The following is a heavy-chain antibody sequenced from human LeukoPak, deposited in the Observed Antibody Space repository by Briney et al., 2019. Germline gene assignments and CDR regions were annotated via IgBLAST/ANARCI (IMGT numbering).Heavy chain of an antibody. CDR3: AKGATTGGKGPLYYFDY. CDR1: GFTFDDYA. CDR2: ISWNSGSI. J-gene: IGHJ4*02. V-gene: IGHV3-9*01. Sequence: GRSLRLSCAASGFTFDDYAMHWVRQAPGKGLGWVSGISWNSGSIGYADSVKGRFTISRDNAKNSLYLQMNSLRAEDTALYYCAKGATTGGKGPLYYFDYWGQGTLVTVSS. D-gene: IGHD1-26*01.